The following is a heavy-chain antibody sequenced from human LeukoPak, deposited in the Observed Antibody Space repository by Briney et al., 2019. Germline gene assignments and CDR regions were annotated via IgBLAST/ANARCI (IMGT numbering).Heavy chain of an antibody. CDR2: IKQDGSAK. Sequence: GGSLRLSCAASGFTFSIFWMSWVRQAPGKGLEWVANIKQDGSAKYYVDSVKGRFTISRDNARNSLYLEMNNLRAEDTAIYYCATSYDSSGNNWGQGTLVTISS. CDR3: ATSYDSSGNN. D-gene: IGHD3-22*01. V-gene: IGHV3-7*01. J-gene: IGHJ4*02. CDR1: GFTFSIFW.